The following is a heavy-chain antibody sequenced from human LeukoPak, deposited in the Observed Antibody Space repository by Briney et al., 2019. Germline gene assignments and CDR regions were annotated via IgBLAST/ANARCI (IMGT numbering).Heavy chain of an antibody. CDR3: ARDRNDCWSSYRATVAFDI. CDR2: IYYSGST. Sequence: SETLSLTCTVSGGSISRYYWSWIRQPPGKGLEWIGYIYYSGSTNYNPSLKSRVTISVDTSKNQFSLKLSSVTAADTAVYYCARDRNDCWSSYRATVAFDIWGQGTMVTVSS. V-gene: IGHV4-59*01. D-gene: IGHD3-3*01. CDR1: GGSISRYY. J-gene: IGHJ3*02.